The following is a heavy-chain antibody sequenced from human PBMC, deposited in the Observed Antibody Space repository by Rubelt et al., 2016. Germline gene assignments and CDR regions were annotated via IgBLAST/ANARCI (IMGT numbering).Heavy chain of an antibody. Sequence: YWMHWVRQAPGKGLVWVSRINSDGSTTNYADSVKGRFTISRDNAKNTLYLQMSSLRAEDTAVYYCARDYYDSSGEGRPGYWGQGTLVTVSS. CDR1: YW. D-gene: IGHD3-22*01. CDR2: INSDGSTT. CDR3: ARDYYDSSGEGRPGY. V-gene: IGHV3-74*01. J-gene: IGHJ4*02.